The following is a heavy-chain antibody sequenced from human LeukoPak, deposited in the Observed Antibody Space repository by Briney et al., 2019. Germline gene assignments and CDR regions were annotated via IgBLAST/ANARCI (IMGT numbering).Heavy chain of an antibody. CDR1: GYTFTSYA. V-gene: IGHV7-4-1*02. CDR3: ATGLEIVVDTYYYGMDV. CDR2: INTNTGNP. J-gene: IGHJ6*02. D-gene: IGHD3-22*01. Sequence: ASVKVSCKASGYTFTSYAMHWVRQAPGQRLEWMGWINTNTGNPTYAQGFTGRFVFSLDTSVSTAYLQISSLKAEDTAVYYCATGLEIVVDTYYYGMDVWGQGTTVTVSS.